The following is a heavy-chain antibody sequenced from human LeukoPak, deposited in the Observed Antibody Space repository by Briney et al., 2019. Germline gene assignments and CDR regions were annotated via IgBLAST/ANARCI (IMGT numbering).Heavy chain of an antibody. CDR1: GFTFSSYA. V-gene: IGHV3-23*01. D-gene: IGHD5-12*01. CDR2: ISGSGGST. CDR3: AKIVGYGYDLSPYYFDY. J-gene: IGHJ4*02. Sequence: PGGSLRLSCAASGFTFSSYAMSWVRQAPGKGLEWVSVISGSGGSTYYADSVKGRFTISRDNSKNTLYLQMNSLRAEDTAVYYCAKIVGYGYDLSPYYFDYWGQGTLVTVSS.